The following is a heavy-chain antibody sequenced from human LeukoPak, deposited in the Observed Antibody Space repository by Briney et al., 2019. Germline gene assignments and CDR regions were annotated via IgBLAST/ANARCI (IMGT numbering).Heavy chain of an antibody. CDR2: ISSSGSII. V-gene: IGHV3-48*03. CDR3: AREYCSSTSCLGHWYFDL. J-gene: IGHJ2*01. Sequence: GGSLRLSCAASGFTFSSYEMNWVRQAPGKGLEGVSYISSSGSIIYYADSVKGRFTISRDNAKNSLYLQMNSLRAEDTAVYYCAREYCSSTSCLGHWYFDLWGRGTLVTVSS. D-gene: IGHD2-2*01. CDR1: GFTFSSYE.